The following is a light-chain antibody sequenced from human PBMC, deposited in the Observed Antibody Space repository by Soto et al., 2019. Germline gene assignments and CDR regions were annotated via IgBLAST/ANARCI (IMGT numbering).Light chain of an antibody. Sequence: DLQMTQSPSSLSASVGDRVTITCQASQDISNYLNWYQQKPGKAPKLLIYDASNLETGVPSRFSGSGSGTDFTFTISSLQPEDIAAYYCQQYDNRSPYTFGQGTKLEIK. V-gene: IGKV1-33*01. CDR1: QDISNY. CDR2: DAS. J-gene: IGKJ2*01. CDR3: QQYDNRSPYT.